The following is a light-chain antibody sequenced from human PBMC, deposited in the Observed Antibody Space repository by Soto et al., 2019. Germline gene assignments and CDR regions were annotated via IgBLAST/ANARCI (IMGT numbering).Light chain of an antibody. CDR2: DVS. CDR1: SSDVGGYDF. V-gene: IGLV2-11*01. CDR3: CSYAGTYTLV. Sequence: QSALTQPRSVSGSPGQSVTISCTGSSSDVGGYDFVSWYQQHPGKAPKLMISDVSERPSGVPDRFSGSKSANTASLTISGLQAEDEAEYYCCSYAGTYTLVFGGGTKLTVL. J-gene: IGLJ3*02.